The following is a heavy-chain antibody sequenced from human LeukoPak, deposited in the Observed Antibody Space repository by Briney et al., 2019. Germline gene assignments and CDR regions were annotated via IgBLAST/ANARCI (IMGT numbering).Heavy chain of an antibody. CDR3: ARDRRPLMHGVCYSY. Sequence: GGSLRLSCAASGFTFDIFSMSWIRQTPGKGLEWLANIKEDGSEKSYVDSVKGRFTISRDNAKNSLYLEMNSLRAEDTAVYYCARDRRPLMHGVCYSYWGQGTLVTVSS. V-gene: IGHV3-7*03. D-gene: IGHD2-8*01. CDR2: IKEDGSEK. CDR1: GFTFDIFS. J-gene: IGHJ4*02.